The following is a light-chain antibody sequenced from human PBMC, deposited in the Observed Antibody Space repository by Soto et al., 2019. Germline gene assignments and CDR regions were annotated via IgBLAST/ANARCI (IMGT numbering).Light chain of an antibody. V-gene: IGKV1-5*03. Sequence: DIQMTQSPSTLSASVGDRVTITCRASQSINSWLAWYQQKPGKAPKLLIYKASSLESGVPSRFSGSQSGTEFTLTMTSLQPDDFATYYCQQYDTYPWTFGQGTKVEIK. J-gene: IGKJ1*01. CDR3: QQYDTYPWT. CDR1: QSINSW. CDR2: KAS.